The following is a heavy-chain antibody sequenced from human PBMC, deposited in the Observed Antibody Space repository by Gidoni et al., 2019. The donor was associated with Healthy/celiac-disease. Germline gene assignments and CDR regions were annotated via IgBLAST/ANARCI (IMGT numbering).Heavy chain of an antibody. CDR3: ARGYGDYGGWYAFDI. Sequence: QVQLVESGGGVVQPGRSLRLSCAASGFTLSSYAMHWVRQAPGKGLEWVAVISYDGSNKYYADSVKGRFTISRDNSKNTLYLQMNSLRAEDTAVYYCARGYGDYGGWYAFDIWGQGTMVTVSS. D-gene: IGHD4-17*01. CDR2: ISYDGSNK. CDR1: GFTLSSYA. J-gene: IGHJ3*02. V-gene: IGHV3-30*04.